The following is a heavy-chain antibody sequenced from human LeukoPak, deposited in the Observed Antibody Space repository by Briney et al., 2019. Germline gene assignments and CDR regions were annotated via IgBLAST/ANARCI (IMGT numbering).Heavy chain of an antibody. CDR3: ARGAAATY. J-gene: IGHJ4*02. CDR1: GGSISSYY. D-gene: IGHD2-15*01. Sequence: SETLSLTCTVSGGSISSYYWSWIRQPPGKGLEWIGYIYYSGSTNYNPSLKSRVTISVDTSKNQFSLRLSSVTAADTAVYYCARGAAATYWGQGTLVTVSS. CDR2: IYYSGST. V-gene: IGHV4-59*01.